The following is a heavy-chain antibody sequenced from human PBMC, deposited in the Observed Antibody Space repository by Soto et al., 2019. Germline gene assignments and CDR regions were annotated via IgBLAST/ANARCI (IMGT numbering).Heavy chain of an antibody. Sequence: GESLTLSCAASGYTVSSYSMNWVRQAPGKGLELVSSISSSSSYIYYANSVKGRFTISRDNAKNSLYLQMNSLRAEDTAVYYCAREVATIRNSSGCYRSLPREFHPRGQGNPVTVSS. CDR2: ISSSSSYI. J-gene: IGHJ5*02. V-gene: IGHV3-21*01. CDR3: AREVATIRNSSGCYRSLPREFHP. CDR1: GYTVSSYS. D-gene: IGHD6-19*01.